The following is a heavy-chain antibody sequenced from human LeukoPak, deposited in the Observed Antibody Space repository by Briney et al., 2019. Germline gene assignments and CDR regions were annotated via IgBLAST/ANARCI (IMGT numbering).Heavy chain of an antibody. CDR2: IYYSGST. D-gene: IGHD5-24*01. CDR1: GGSISSYY. CDR3: ARHHREMATRD. Sequence: SETLSLTCTVSGGSISSYYWSWIRQPPGKGLEWIGYIYYSGSTNYNPSLKSRVTISVDTSKNQFSLKLSSVTAADTAVYYCARHHREMATRDWGQGTLVTVSS. V-gene: IGHV4-59*08. J-gene: IGHJ4*02.